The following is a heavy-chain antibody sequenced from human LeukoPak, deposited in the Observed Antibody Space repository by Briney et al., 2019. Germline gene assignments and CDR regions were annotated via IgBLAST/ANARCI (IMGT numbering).Heavy chain of an antibody. J-gene: IGHJ6*03. V-gene: IGHV3-21*04. CDR3: AKFETGRYYYYYYMDV. Sequence: GGSLRLSCAASGFTFSSYSMNWVRQAPGKGLEWVSSISSSSSYIYYADSVKGRFTISRDNSKNTLYLQMNSLRAEDTAVYYCAKFETGRYYYYYYMDVWGKGTTVTVSS. CDR1: GFTFSSYS. CDR2: ISSSSSYI. D-gene: IGHD3-9*01.